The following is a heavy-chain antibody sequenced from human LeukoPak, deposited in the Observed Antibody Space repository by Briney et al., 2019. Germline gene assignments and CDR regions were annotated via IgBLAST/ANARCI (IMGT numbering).Heavy chain of an antibody. J-gene: IGHJ4*02. CDR1: GGTFSSYA. D-gene: IGHD3-10*01. Sequence: ASVKVSCKASGGTFSSYAISWVRQAPGQGLEWMGRIIPIFGTANYARKFQGRVTITTDESTSTAYMELSSLRSEDTAVYYCARDPSPYGSGSYPFDYWGQGTLVTVSS. V-gene: IGHV1-69*05. CDR2: IIPIFGTA. CDR3: ARDPSPYGSGSYPFDY.